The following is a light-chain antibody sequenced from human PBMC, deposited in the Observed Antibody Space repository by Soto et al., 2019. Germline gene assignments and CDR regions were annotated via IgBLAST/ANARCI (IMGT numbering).Light chain of an antibody. CDR3: QQYNTFWT. CDR1: QSISSW. CDR2: EAS. V-gene: IGKV1-5*03. J-gene: IGKJ1*01. Sequence: DIQMTQFPSTLSASVGDRVTITCRASQSISSWLAWYQQKPGKAPKLLIYEASSLESGVPSRFSGSGSGTEFPLTISSLQPDDFATYYCQQYNTFWTFGQGTKVDIK.